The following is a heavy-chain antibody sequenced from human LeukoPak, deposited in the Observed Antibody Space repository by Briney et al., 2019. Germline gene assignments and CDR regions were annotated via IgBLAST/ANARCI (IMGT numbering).Heavy chain of an antibody. D-gene: IGHD2-21*02. J-gene: IGHJ6*02. CDR1: GFTFSSYW. V-gene: IGHV3-74*01. CDR3: ARERVVVTAIEDCYYGMDV. CDR2: INSDGSST. Sequence: GGSLRLSCAASGFTFSSYWMHWVRQAPGKGLVWVSRINSDGSSTSYADSVKGRFTISRDNAKNTLYLQMNSLRAEDTAAYYCARERVVVTAIEDCYYGMDVWGQGTTVTVSS.